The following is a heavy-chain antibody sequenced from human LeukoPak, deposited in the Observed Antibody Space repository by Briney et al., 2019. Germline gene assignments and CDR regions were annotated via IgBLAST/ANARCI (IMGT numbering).Heavy chain of an antibody. CDR1: GYTFTSYG. V-gene: IGHV1-18*01. D-gene: IGHD3-9*01. CDR3: ARDTPYYDILTGYARDAFDI. CDR2: ISAYNGNT. J-gene: IGHJ3*02. Sequence: ASVKVSCKASGYTFTSYGISWVRQAPGQGLEWMGWISAYNGNTNYAQKLQGRVTMTTDTSTSTAYMELRSLRSDDTAVYYCARDTPYYDILTGYARDAFDIWGQGTMDTVSS.